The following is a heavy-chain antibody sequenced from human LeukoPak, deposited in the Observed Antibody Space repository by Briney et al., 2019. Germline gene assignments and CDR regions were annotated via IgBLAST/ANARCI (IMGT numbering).Heavy chain of an antibody. CDR1: GGSFSGYY. CDR2: INHSGST. CDR3: ARGPGGVVVPAAMGVYYYYYMDV. V-gene: IGHV4-34*01. J-gene: IGHJ6*03. Sequence: PSETLSLTCAVYGGSFSGYYWSWIRQPPGKGLEWIGEINHSGSTNYNPSLKSRVTISVDTSKNQFSLKLSSVTAADTAVYYCARGPGGVVVPAAMGVYYYYYMDVWGKGTTVTVSS. D-gene: IGHD2-2*01.